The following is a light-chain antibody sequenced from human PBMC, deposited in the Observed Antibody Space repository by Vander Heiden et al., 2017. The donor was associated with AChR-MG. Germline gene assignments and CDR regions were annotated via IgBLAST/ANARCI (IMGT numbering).Light chain of an antibody. CDR2: EVN. J-gene: IGLJ2*01. V-gene: IGLV2-14*01. CDR1: SSDFGGYNY. Sequence: QSALTQPASVSGSPGPSITISCTGTSSDFGGYNYVSWDQQHPGKAPKRIIYEVNNRPSGVSNRFSGSKSGNTASLTISGLQAEDEAGYYCSSYTSSSTRVFGGGTKLTVL. CDR3: SSYTSSSTRV.